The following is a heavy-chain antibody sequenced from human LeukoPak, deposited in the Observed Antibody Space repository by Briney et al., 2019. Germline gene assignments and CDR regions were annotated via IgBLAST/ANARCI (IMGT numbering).Heavy chain of an antibody. CDR3: ARIHYYGSGSDDY. V-gene: IGHV4-4*07. CDR2: IYTSGST. D-gene: IGHD3-10*01. CDR1: GGSISSYY. Sequence: PSEALSLTCTVSGGSISSYYWSCIRQPAGKGLEWIGRIYTSGSTNYNPSLKSRVTMSVDTSKNQFSLKLSSVTAADTAVYYCARIHYYGSGSDDYWGQGTLVTVSS. J-gene: IGHJ4*02.